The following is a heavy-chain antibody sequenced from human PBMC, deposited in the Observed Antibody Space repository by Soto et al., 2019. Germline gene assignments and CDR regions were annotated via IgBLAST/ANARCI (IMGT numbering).Heavy chain of an antibody. D-gene: IGHD3-22*01. CDR3: AITTELYYYYGMDV. J-gene: IGHJ6*02. CDR2: IIPIFGTA. Sequence: QVQLVQSGAEVKKSGSSVKVSCKASGGAFSSYAISWVRQAPRQGLEWMGGIIPIFGTANYAQKFQGRVTITADESTSTAYMELSSLRSEDTAVYYCAITTELYYYYGMDVWGQGTTVTVSS. CDR1: GGAFSSYA. V-gene: IGHV1-69*01.